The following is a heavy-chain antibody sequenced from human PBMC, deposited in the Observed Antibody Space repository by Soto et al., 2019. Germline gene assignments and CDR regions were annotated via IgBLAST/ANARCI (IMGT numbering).Heavy chain of an antibody. Sequence: GKGLEWVAMINRGASGTHYVDSVKGRFTISRDNAKNSLYLQMNSLRVEDTAVYYCATLDTADIQAAAFWGQGT. CDR2: INRGASGT. J-gene: IGHJ4*02. D-gene: IGHD2-15*01. V-gene: IGHV3-7*01. CDR3: ATLDTADIQAAAF.